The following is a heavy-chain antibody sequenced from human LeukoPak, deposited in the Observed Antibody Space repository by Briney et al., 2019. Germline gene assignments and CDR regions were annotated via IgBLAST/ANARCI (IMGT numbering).Heavy chain of an antibody. Sequence: GGSLRLSCVASGFTFSIYGMHWVRQAPGKGLEWVAYLAYDASLVDYTNSVKGRFTISRDNSKNTLFLQMNSLRPEDAAVYYCAKKGGSWNYFDSWGQGTLVTVSS. CDR1: GFTFSIYG. J-gene: IGHJ4*02. CDR3: AKKGGSWNYFDS. CDR2: LAYDASLV. V-gene: IGHV3-30*02. D-gene: IGHD6-13*01.